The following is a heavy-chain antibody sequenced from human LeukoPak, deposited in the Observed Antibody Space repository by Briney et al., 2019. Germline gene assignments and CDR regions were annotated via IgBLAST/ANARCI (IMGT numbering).Heavy chain of an antibody. J-gene: IGHJ6*03. CDR3: AREGFENYYYYMDV. D-gene: IGHD3-10*01. CDR1: GSTFSSYW. CDR2: INSDGSST. Sequence: GGSLRLSCAASGSTFSSYWMHWVGQPPGKGLVWVSGINSDGSSTSYADSVKGRFTISRDNAKNTLYLQMNSLRAEDTAVYYCAREGFENYYYYMDVWGKGTTVTVSS. V-gene: IGHV3-74*01.